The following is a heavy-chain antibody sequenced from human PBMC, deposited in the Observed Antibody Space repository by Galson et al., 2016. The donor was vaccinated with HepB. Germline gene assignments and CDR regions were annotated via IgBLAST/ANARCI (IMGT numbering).Heavy chain of an antibody. V-gene: IGHV1-69*10. CDR2: IIPVFGIP. CDR3: ARVYLERRRLYSDDAMDV. CDR1: EGTFTSYD. J-gene: IGHJ6*02. D-gene: IGHD1-1*01. Sequence: SVKVSCKASEGTFTSYDFNWVRQAPGQGLEWMGGIIPVFGIPNYAPKFQGRVTITADKSTSTSYMEMSSLTSEDTAVYYCARVYLERRRLYSDDAMDVWGQGTTVTVSS.